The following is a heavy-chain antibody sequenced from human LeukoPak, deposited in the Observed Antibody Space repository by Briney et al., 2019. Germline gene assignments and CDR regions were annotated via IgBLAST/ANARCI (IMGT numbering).Heavy chain of an antibody. D-gene: IGHD3-3*01. CDR3: AKDPVYGSGQPHPSDY. CDR2: ISSSGSTI. Sequence: PGGSLRLSCAASGFTFSSYEMNWVRQAPGKGLEWVSYISSSGSTIYYADSVKGRFTISRDNSKNTLFLQMNSLRGEDTAVYYCAKDPVYGSGQPHPSDYWGQGTLVTVSS. J-gene: IGHJ4*02. CDR1: GFTFSSYE. V-gene: IGHV3-48*03.